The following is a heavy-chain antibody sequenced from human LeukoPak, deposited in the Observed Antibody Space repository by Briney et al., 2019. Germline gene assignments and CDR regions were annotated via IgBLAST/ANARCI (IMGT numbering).Heavy chain of an antibody. Sequence: GGSLRLSCAASGFTFSSYEMNWVRQAPGKGLEWVSGSSSIGGRTYYADSVKGRFTVTRDNSRDTLHLQMNSLRAEDTGVYYCAKDDAWGRFYHWGQGTLVTVSS. J-gene: IGHJ1*01. D-gene: IGHD3-16*01. CDR2: SSSIGGRT. CDR3: AKDDAWGRFYH. V-gene: IGHV3-23*01. CDR1: GFTFSSYE.